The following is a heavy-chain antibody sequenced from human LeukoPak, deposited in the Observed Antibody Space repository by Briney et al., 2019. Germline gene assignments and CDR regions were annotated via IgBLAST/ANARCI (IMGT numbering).Heavy chain of an antibody. CDR1: GFTFSSYA. Sequence: GGSLRLSCAASGFTFSSYAMSWVHQAPGKGLEWVSAISGSGGSTYYADSVKGRFTISRDNSKNTLYPQMNSLRAEDTAVYYCAKVEAAYSSGWFSFDYWGQGTLVTVSS. J-gene: IGHJ4*02. CDR2: ISGSGGST. D-gene: IGHD6-19*01. CDR3: AKVEAAYSSGWFSFDY. V-gene: IGHV3-23*01.